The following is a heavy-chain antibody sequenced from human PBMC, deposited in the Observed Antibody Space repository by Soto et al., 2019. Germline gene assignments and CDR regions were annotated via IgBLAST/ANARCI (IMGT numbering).Heavy chain of an antibody. D-gene: IGHD2-2*01. CDR3: ASAPISTIRSAFDY. J-gene: IGHJ4*02. CDR2: IWYDGSNK. V-gene: IGHV3-33*01. CDR1: GFTFSSYG. Sequence: QVQLVESGGGVVQPGRSLRLSCAASGFTFSSYGMHWVRQAPGKGLEWVAVIWYDGSNKYYADSVKGRFTISRDNSKNTLYLQMNSLRAEDTAVYYCASAPISTIRSAFDYWGQGTLVTVSS.